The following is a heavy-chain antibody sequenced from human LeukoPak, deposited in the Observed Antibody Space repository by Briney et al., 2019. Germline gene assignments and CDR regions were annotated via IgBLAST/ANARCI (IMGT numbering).Heavy chain of an antibody. J-gene: IGHJ4*02. Sequence: GGSLRLSCAASGFTFSTYWMSWVRQAPGKGLEWVANIKQDGSEKYYVDSVKGRFTISRDNAKNSLYLQMNSLRAEDTALYYCARDRAIVLMVYAAEHGFDYWGQGTLVTVSS. CDR2: IKQDGSEK. D-gene: IGHD2-8*01. CDR3: ARDRAIVLMVYAAEHGFDY. CDR1: GFTFSTYW. V-gene: IGHV3-7*03.